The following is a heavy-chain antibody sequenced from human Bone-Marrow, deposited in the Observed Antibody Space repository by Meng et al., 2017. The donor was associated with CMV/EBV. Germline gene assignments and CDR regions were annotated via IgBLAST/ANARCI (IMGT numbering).Heavy chain of an antibody. Sequence: ASVKVSCKASGYTFTSYGISWVRQAPGQGLEWMGWISAYNGNTNYAQKLQGRVTMTTDTSTSTAYMELRSLRSDDTAVYYCASPGGSLYYYGMDVWGQGTTVTVSS. V-gene: IGHV1-18*01. CDR3: ASPGGSLYYYGMDV. CDR1: GYTFTSYG. CDR2: ISAYNGNT. D-gene: IGHD3-16*01. J-gene: IGHJ6*02.